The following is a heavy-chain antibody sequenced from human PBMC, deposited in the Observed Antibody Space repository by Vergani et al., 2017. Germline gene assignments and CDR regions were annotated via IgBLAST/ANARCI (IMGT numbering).Heavy chain of an antibody. V-gene: IGHV3-48*03. CDR2: ISSSGSTI. Sequence: EVQLVESGGGLVQPGGSLRLSCAASGFTFSSYEMNWVRQAPGKGLEWVSYISSSGSTIYYADSVKGRFTISRDNAKNSLYLQMNSLRAEDTAVYYCAREPSSRQLLYVNWFDPWGQGTLVTVSS. CDR3: AREPSSRQLLYVNWFDP. D-gene: IGHD2-2*02. CDR1: GFTFSSYE. J-gene: IGHJ5*02.